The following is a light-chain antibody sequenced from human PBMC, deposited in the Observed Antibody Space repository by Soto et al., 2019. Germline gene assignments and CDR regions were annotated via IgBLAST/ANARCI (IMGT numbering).Light chain of an antibody. CDR2: GAS. J-gene: IGKJ2*01. Sequence: EIVLTQSPGTLSLSPGERATLSCRASQSVSINYLAWYQQKPGQAPRLLIYGASSRATGVPDRFSGSGSGTAFTHTISRMEAEDFAVYSCQQYSCSPYTFGQGTKLEIK. CDR1: QSVSINY. CDR3: QQYSCSPYT. V-gene: IGKV3-20*01.